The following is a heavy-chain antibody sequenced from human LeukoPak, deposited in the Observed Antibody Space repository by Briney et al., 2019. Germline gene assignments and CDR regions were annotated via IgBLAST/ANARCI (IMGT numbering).Heavy chain of an antibody. CDR2: ISYGGSNK. Sequence: GGSLRLSCAASGFTFSTYAMHWVRQAPGKGLEWVTIISYGGSNKYYADSVKGRFTISRDNSKNTLYLQMTSLRAEDTAVYYCARAEAAGTPDYWGQGTLVTVSS. CDR3: ARAEAAGTPDY. CDR1: GFTFSTYA. V-gene: IGHV3-30-3*01. D-gene: IGHD6-13*01. J-gene: IGHJ4*02.